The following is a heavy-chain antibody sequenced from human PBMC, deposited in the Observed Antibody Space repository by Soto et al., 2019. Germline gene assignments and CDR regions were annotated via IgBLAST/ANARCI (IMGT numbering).Heavy chain of an antibody. D-gene: IGHD4-17*01. Sequence: QVQLKESGPGLLKPSETLSLTCTVSGASVSSASYYWAWLRQPPGRGLEWIGSVYFSGSTSYIPSLKSRVTVSVDTSKKQFSLNLASVTASDSAVYYCARIDGDYGHNWFDPWGQGTLVIVSP. V-gene: IGHV4-61*01. CDR3: ARIDGDYGHNWFDP. CDR1: GASVSSASYY. CDR2: VYFSGST. J-gene: IGHJ5*02.